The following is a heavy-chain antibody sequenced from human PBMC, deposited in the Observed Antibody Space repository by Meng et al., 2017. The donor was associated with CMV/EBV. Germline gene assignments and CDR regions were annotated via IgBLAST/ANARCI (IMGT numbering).Heavy chain of an antibody. CDR2: INHSGST. CDR1: GGSFSGYY. Sequence: SETLSLTCAVYGGSFSGYYWSWIRQPPGKGLGWIGEINHSGSTTYNPSLKSRVTLSVYTSKNQFSLKLSSVTAADTAVYYCARVWTGNWGQGTLVTVSP. V-gene: IGHV4-34*01. D-gene: IGHD3/OR15-3a*01. J-gene: IGHJ4*02. CDR3: ARVWTGN.